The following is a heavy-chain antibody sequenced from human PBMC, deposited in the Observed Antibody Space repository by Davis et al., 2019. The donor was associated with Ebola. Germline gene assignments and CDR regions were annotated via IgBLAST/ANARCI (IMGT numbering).Heavy chain of an antibody. CDR1: GGSISSSNW. CDR3: ARYYDFWRGYYMGPSSYFDY. D-gene: IGHD3-3*01. J-gene: IGHJ4*02. V-gene: IGHV4-4*02. CDR2: IYHSGST. Sequence: SETLSLTCAVSGGSISSSNWWSWVRQPPGKGLEWIGAIYHSGSTNYNPSLKSRVTISVDKSKNQFSLKLSSVTAADTAVYYCARYYDFWRGYYMGPSSYFDYWGQGTLVTVSS.